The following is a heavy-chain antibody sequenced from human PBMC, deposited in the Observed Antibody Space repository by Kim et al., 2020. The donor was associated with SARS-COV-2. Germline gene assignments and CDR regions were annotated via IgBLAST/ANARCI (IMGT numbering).Heavy chain of an antibody. CDR2: IYPRDSDT. J-gene: IGHJ4*02. CDR3: ARQTGSSSWPGY. V-gene: IGHV5-51*01. Sequence: GESLKISCQTSGYSFTYYWIAWVRQMPGKGLEWMGIIYPRDSDTKYSPSFQGQVTMSADKSLNIAYLQWSSLKASDTAMYYCARQTGSSSWPGYWGQGTLVTVSS. D-gene: IGHD6-13*01. CDR1: GYSFTYYW.